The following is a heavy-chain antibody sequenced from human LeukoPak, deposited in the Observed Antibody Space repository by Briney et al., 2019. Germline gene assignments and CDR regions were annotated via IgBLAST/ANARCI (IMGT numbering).Heavy chain of an antibody. J-gene: IGHJ3*02. V-gene: IGHV4-61*02. CDR2: IYTSGST. Sequence: SQTLSLTCTVSGGSISSGSYYWSWIRQPAGKGLEWIGRIYTSGSTNYNPSLKSRVTISVDTSKNQFSLKLSSVTAADTAVYYCARETPYDSSGYLEDDAFDIWGQGTMVTVSS. CDR3: ARETPYDSSGYLEDDAFDI. CDR1: GGSISSGSYY. D-gene: IGHD3-22*01.